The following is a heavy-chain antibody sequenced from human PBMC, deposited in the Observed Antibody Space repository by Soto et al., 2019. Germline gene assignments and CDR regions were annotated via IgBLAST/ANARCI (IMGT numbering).Heavy chain of an antibody. CDR3: TKDTFGAWDS. Sequence: EAQLVESGGGLVQPGGSLTLSCTASEITLNIYWMHWIRQAPGKGLVWVSRINPESTTLTYADSVTGRFTISRDSAKNKLYIQRNGLSSDDTAIYYCTKDTFGAWDSWCPGTVVIVSS. J-gene: IGHJ4*02. CDR2: INPESTTL. V-gene: IGHV3-74*01. CDR1: EITLNIYW. D-gene: IGHD3-10*01.